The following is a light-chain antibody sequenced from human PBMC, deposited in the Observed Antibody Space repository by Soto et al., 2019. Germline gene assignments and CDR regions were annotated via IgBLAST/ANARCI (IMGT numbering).Light chain of an antibody. J-gene: IGKJ5*01. CDR3: QQRSNWPIT. V-gene: IGKV3-11*01. CDR2: DAS. CDR1: QSVSSN. Sequence: EIVLTQSPATLSLSPGERATLSCRASQSVSSNLAWYQQKPGQAPRLLIYDASNRATGIPARFGGSGSGTDITLTISSLEPEDFAVYYCQQRSNWPITFGQGTRLEIK.